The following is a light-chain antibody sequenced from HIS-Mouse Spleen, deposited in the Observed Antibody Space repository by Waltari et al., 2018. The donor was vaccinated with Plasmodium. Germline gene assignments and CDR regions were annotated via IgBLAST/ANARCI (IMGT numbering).Light chain of an antibody. J-gene: IGKJ1*01. V-gene: IGKV1-39*01. Sequence: DIPMTQSPSSLSPSVGDRVIITCRASQSISSYLNWYQQKPGKAPKLLIYAASSLQSEVPSRFSGSGSGTDFTLTISSLQPEDFATYYCQQSYSTWTFGQGTKVEIK. CDR3: QQSYSTWT. CDR2: AAS. CDR1: QSISSY.